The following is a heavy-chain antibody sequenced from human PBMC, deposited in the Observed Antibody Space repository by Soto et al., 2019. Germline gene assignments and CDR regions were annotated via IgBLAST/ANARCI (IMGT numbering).Heavy chain of an antibody. CDR1: GGTFSSYA. J-gene: IGHJ4*02. CDR2: IIPIFGTA. V-gene: IGHV1-69*13. CDR3: ARASRLRSYDSSGYNFDY. Sequence: SVKVSCKASGGTFSSYAISWVRQAPGQGLEWMGGIIPIFGTANYAQKFQGRVTITADESTSTAYMELSSLRSEDTGVYYCARASRLRSYDSSGYNFDYWGQGTLVTVSS. D-gene: IGHD3-22*01.